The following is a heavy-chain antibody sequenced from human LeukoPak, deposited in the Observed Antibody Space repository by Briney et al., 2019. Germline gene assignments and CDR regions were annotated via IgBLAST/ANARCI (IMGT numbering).Heavy chain of an antibody. CDR2: ISYDGSNK. CDR1: GFTFSSYA. J-gene: IGHJ4*02. CDR3: ARATAGFLEGLSLDY. V-gene: IGHV3-30*04. Sequence: GRSLRLSCAASGFTFSSYAMHWVRQAPGKGLEWVAVISYDGSNKYYADSVKGRFTISRDNAKNSMYLQMNSLRAEDTAVYYCARATAGFLEGLSLDYWGQGTLVTVSS. D-gene: IGHD3-3*01.